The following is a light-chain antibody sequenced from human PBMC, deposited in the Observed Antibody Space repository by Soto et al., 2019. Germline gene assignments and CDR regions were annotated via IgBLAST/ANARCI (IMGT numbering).Light chain of an antibody. CDR1: SSDVGGYNY. CDR3: SSYAGTDNFDV. J-gene: IGLJ1*01. V-gene: IGLV2-8*01. Sequence: QSALTQPPSASGSPGQSVTISCTGTSSDVGGYNYVSWYQQHPGKAPTLMIYEVTKRPSGVPDRFSGSKSASTASLTVSGRQAEDEADYYCSSYAGTDNFDVFGTGTKLTVL. CDR2: EVT.